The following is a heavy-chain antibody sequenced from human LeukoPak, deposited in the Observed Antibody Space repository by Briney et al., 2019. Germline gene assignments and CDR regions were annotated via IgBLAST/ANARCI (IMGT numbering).Heavy chain of an antibody. CDR3: ARSRYLRYFDWLYYFDY. CDR2: IDPNSGGT. Sequence: ASVKVSCKTSGYTFTGYHMHWVRQAPGQGLEWVGWIDPNSGGTDYAQKFQGRVTMTRDTSIPTAYMELSRLRSDDTAVYFCARSRYLRYFDWLYYFDYWGQGTLVTVSS. V-gene: IGHV1-2*02. D-gene: IGHD3-9*01. J-gene: IGHJ4*02. CDR1: GYTFTGYH.